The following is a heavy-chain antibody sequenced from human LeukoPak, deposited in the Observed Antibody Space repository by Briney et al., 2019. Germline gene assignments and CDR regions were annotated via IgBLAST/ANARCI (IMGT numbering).Heavy chain of an antibody. Sequence: SETLSLTCTVSGGSISSYYWSWIRQPAGKGLEWIGRIYTSGSTNYNPSLKSRVTMSVDTSKNQVSLKLNSVTAADTAVYYCARGRMVKGVDYWGQGTLVTVSS. CDR3: ARGRMVKGVDY. CDR2: IYTSGST. J-gene: IGHJ4*02. CDR1: GGSISSYY. D-gene: IGHD5-18*01. V-gene: IGHV4-4*07.